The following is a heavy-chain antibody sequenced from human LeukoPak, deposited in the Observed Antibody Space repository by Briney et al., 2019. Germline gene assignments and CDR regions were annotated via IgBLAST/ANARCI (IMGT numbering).Heavy chain of an antibody. CDR1: GGTFSSYA. D-gene: IGHD1-26*01. V-gene: IGHV1-69*04. Sequence: ASVKVSCEASGGTFSSYAISWVRQAPGQGLEWMGRIIPILGIANYAQKFQGRVTITADKSTSTAYMELSSLRSEDTAVYYCARDTSGSYSWGQGTLVTVSS. J-gene: IGHJ4*02. CDR2: IIPILGIA. CDR3: ARDTSGSYS.